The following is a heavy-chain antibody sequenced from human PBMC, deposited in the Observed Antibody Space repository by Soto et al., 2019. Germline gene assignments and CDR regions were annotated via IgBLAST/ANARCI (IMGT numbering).Heavy chain of an antibody. V-gene: IGHV3-48*03. CDR1: GFTFSSYE. CDR2: ISSSGSTI. D-gene: IGHD6-13*01. Sequence: PGGSLRLSCAASGFTFSSYEMNWVRQAPGKGLEWVSYISSSGSTIYYADSVKGRFTISRDNAKNSLYLQMNSLRAEDTAVYYCAKGSSSWYDGNWFDPWGQGTLVTVSS. J-gene: IGHJ5*02. CDR3: AKGSSSWYDGNWFDP.